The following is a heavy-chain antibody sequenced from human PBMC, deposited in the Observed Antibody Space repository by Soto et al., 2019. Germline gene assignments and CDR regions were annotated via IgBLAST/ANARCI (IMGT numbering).Heavy chain of an antibody. Sequence: ASVKVSCKTSGYTFSSIGISWVRQAPGQGLEWMGWISPHKGDTYYAQRLQGSVTMTTDTSTSTAYMELRSLRSEDTAVYFCARDLDGSGSYYTNYWGQGTLVTVSS. CDR3: ARDLDGSGSYYTNY. J-gene: IGHJ4*02. CDR1: GYTFSSIG. CDR2: ISPHKGDT. V-gene: IGHV1-18*01. D-gene: IGHD3-10*01.